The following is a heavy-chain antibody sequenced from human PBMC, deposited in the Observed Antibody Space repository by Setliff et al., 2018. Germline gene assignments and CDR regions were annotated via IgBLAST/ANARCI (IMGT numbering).Heavy chain of an antibody. V-gene: IGHV4-34*01. Sequence: PSETLSLTCAVYGGSFSSYYWNWIRQPPGKGLEWIGEIHHSGSTKYNPSLKSRVTISVDTSKNQFSLRLSSVTAADTAVYYCARPGGTTVVARHFDYWGSGILVTVSS. CDR2: IHHSGST. D-gene: IGHD2-15*01. CDR3: ARPGGTTVVARHFDY. CDR1: GGSFSSYY. J-gene: IGHJ4*01.